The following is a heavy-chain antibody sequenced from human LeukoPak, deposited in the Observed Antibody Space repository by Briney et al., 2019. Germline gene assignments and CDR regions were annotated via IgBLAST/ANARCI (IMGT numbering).Heavy chain of an antibody. Sequence: GGSLRLSCTASGFTFGDYAMSWFRQAPGKGLEWVGFIRSKAYGGTTEYAASVKGRFTISRDDSKSIAYLQMNSLKTEDTAVYYCTRSEYSSSWYPYYFDYWGQGTLVTVSS. CDR1: GFTFGDYA. CDR2: IRSKAYGGTT. V-gene: IGHV3-49*03. D-gene: IGHD6-13*01. CDR3: TRSEYSSSWYPYYFDY. J-gene: IGHJ4*02.